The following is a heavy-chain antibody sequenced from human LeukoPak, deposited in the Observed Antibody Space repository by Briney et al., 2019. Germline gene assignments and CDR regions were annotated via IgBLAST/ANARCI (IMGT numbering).Heavy chain of an antibody. CDR3: ASNPYYGNYGAYWYFDL. CDR1: GGSISSYY. Sequence: SETLSLTCTLSGGSISSYYWSWIRQPPGKGLEWIGYIYYSGSTNYNPSLKSRVTISVDTSKNQFSLKLSSVTAADTAVYYCASNPYYGNYGAYWYFDLWGRGTLVTVSS. D-gene: IGHD4-11*01. CDR2: IYYSGST. V-gene: IGHV4-59*01. J-gene: IGHJ2*01.